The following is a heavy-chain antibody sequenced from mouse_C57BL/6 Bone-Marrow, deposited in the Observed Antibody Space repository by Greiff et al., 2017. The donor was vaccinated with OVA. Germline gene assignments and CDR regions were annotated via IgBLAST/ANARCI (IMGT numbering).Heavy chain of an antibody. CDR2: IDPSDSEA. CDR3: ARGGYYGSSLGGFAY. J-gene: IGHJ3*01. CDR1: GYTFTSYW. V-gene: IGHV1-52*01. Sequence: VQLQQPGAELVRPGSSVKLSCKASGYTFTSYWMHWVKQRPIQGLEWIGNIDPSDSEAHYNQKFKDKATLTVDKSSSTAYMQLSSLTSEDSEVYCCARGGYYGSSLGGFAYWGQGTLVTVSA. D-gene: IGHD1-1*01.